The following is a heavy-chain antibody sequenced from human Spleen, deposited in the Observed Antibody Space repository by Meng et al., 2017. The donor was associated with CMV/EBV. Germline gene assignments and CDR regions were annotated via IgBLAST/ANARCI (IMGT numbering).Heavy chain of an antibody. V-gene: IGHV3-13*01. D-gene: IGHD2-2*01. Sequence: GGSLRLSCAASGFTFSTHDIHWVRQVTGKGLEWVSPLGFAGDTDYPDSVKGRLIISRENAKNSMDLQMNRLRAEDTGVYYCARGRTNQLLPFDYWGQGTLVTVSS. J-gene: IGHJ4*02. CDR1: GFTFSTHD. CDR3: ARGRTNQLLPFDY. CDR2: LGFAGDT.